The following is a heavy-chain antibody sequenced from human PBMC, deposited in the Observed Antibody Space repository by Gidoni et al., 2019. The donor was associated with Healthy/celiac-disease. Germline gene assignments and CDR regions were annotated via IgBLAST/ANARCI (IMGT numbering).Heavy chain of an antibody. Sequence: QVQLVESGGGVVQPGRSLRLSCAASGFTFSSYAMHWVRQAPGQGLGWVAVISYDGSNKYYADSGKGRFTIARDNSKNTLYLQRNSLRAEDTAVYYGARDPTKWLPRGRFDYWGQGTLGTVSS. J-gene: IGHJ4*02. D-gene: IGHD3-22*01. CDR1: GFTFSSYA. CDR3: ARDPTKWLPRGRFDY. V-gene: IGHV3-30*01. CDR2: ISYDGSNK.